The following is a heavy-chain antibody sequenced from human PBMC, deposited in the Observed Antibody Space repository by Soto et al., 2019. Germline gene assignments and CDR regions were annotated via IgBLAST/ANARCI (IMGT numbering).Heavy chain of an antibody. CDR2: IIPIFGTA. J-gene: IGHJ6*02. CDR3: ARDSISPTRGYYYYYGMDV. D-gene: IGHD2-15*01. Sequence: ASVKVSCKASGGTFSSYAISWVRQAPGQGLEWMGGIIPIFGTANYAQKFQGRVTITADESTSTAYMELSSLRSEDTAVYYCARDSISPTRGYYYYYGMDVWGQGTTVTVSS. V-gene: IGHV1-69*13. CDR1: GGTFSSYA.